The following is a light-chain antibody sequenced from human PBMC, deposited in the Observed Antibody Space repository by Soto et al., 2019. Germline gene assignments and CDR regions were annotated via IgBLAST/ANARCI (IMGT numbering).Light chain of an antibody. CDR3: QQYGSTPRVT. Sequence: EIVLTQSPGTLSLFPGERATLSCRASQSVSISHLAWYQQKPGQAPRLLIYGASIRATGIPDRFSGSGSGTYFTLTISTLEPEDCAVYYCQQYGSTPRVTFGQGTKLEIK. V-gene: IGKV3-20*01. J-gene: IGKJ2*01. CDR2: GAS. CDR1: QSVSISH.